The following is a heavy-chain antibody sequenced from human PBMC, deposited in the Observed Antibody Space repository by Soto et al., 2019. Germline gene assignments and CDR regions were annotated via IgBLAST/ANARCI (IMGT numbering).Heavy chain of an antibody. Sequence: GGSLRLSCSASGFAFSAHWMSWVRQTPGKGLEWVANISPEGSTKYYVDSAKGRFTISRDNAKNLLYLQMNSLTVGDTAVYSCVRDHVTPGLYFDKWGQGTLVTVSS. CDR2: ISPEGSTK. J-gene: IGHJ4*02. D-gene: IGHD2-8*02. CDR3: VRDHVTPGLYFDK. V-gene: IGHV3-7*01. CDR1: GFAFSAHW.